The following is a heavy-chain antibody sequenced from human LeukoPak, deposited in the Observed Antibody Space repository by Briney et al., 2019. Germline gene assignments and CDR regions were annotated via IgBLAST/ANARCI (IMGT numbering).Heavy chain of an antibody. D-gene: IGHD1-20*01. CDR1: GFTFSSYG. CDR3: ARADITGPSPFDY. J-gene: IGHJ4*02. Sequence: PGRSLRLSCAASGFTFSSYGMHWVRQAPGKGLEWVAVISYDGSNKYYADSVKGRFTISRDNAKNSLYLQVNSLRAEDTAVYYCARADITGPSPFDYWGQGTLVTVSS. V-gene: IGHV3-30*03. CDR2: ISYDGSNK.